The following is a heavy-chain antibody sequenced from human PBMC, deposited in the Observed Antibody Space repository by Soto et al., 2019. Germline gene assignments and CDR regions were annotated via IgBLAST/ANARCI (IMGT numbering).Heavy chain of an antibody. Sequence: PSETLSLTCTVSGGSISSGGYYWSWIRQHPGKGLEWIGYIYYSGSTYYNPSLKSRVTISVDTSKNQFSLELSSVTAADTAVYYCARESYSSYGMDVWGQGTTVTVSS. D-gene: IGHD3-10*01. CDR2: IYYSGST. V-gene: IGHV4-31*03. CDR3: ARESYSSYGMDV. CDR1: GGSISSGGYY. J-gene: IGHJ6*02.